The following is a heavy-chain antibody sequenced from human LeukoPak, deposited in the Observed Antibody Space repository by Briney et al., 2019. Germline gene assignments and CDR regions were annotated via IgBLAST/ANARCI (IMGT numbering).Heavy chain of an antibody. Sequence: PGGSLRLSCAASGSTFSSYAMHWVRQAPGKGLEWVAVISYDGSNKYYADSVKGRFTISRDNSKNTLYLQMNSLRAEDTAVYYCARVYGDYGYFDYWGQGTLVTVSS. CDR3: ARVYGDYGYFDY. D-gene: IGHD4-17*01. CDR2: ISYDGSNK. CDR1: GSTFSSYA. J-gene: IGHJ4*02. V-gene: IGHV3-30-3*01.